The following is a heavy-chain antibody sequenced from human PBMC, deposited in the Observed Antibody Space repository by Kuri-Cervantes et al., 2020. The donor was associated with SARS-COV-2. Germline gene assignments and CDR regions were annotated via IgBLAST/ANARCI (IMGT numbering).Heavy chain of an antibody. CDR2: IYHSGGT. CDR1: GYSISSGYY. Sequence: SETLSLTCTVSGYSISSGYYWGWIRQPPGKGLEWIGSIYHSGGTYYNPSLKSRVTISVDTSKNQFSLKLSSVTAADTAVYYCARGTSRDSGLMDAFDLWGQGTMVTVSS. V-gene: IGHV4-38-2*02. D-gene: IGHD3-10*01. J-gene: IGHJ3*01. CDR3: ARGTSRDSGLMDAFDL.